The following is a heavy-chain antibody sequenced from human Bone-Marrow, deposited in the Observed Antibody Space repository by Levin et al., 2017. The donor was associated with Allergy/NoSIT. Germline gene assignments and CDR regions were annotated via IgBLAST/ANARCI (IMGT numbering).Heavy chain of an antibody. CDR1: GYTFTSYG. V-gene: IGHV1-18*01. CDR3: ARVSRYCSGGSCSTAFDY. Sequence: ASVKVSCKASGYTFTSYGISWVRQAPGQGLEWMGWISAYNGNTNYAQKLQGRVTMTTDTSTSTAYMELRSLRSDDTAVYYCARVSRYCSGGSCSTAFDYWGQGTLVTVSS. J-gene: IGHJ4*02. CDR2: ISAYNGNT. D-gene: IGHD2-15*01.